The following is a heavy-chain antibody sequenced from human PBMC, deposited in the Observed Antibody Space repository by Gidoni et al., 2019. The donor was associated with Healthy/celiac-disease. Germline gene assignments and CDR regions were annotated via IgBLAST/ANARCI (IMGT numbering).Heavy chain of an antibody. CDR3: ASFPKTTVTTRTSSFDY. Sequence: QVQLVESGGGVVQPGRSLRLSWAAAGFTFSSYAMHWVRQAPGKGLEWVAVISYDGSNKYYADSVKGRFTISRDNSKNTLYLQMNSLRAEDTAVYYCASFPKTTVTTRTSSFDYWGQGTLVTVSS. CDR2: ISYDGSNK. D-gene: IGHD4-17*01. CDR1: GFTFSSYA. J-gene: IGHJ4*02. V-gene: IGHV3-30-3*01.